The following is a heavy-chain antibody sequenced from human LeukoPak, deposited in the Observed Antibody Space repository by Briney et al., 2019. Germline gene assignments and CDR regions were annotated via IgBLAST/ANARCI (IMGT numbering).Heavy chain of an antibody. CDR1: GGSISSYY. CDR2: IYTSGST. D-gene: IGHD3-10*01. CDR3: ARGGDRSFDY. J-gene: IGHJ4*02. V-gene: IGHV4-4*07. Sequence: SETLSLTCTVSGGSISSYYWSWIRQPAGRGLEWIGRIYTSGSTNYNPSLKSRVTMSVDTSKNQFSLKQNSVTAADTAVYYCARGGDRSFDYWGQGTLVTVSS.